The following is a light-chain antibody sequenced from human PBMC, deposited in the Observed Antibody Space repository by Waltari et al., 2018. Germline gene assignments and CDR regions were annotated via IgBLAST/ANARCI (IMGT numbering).Light chain of an antibody. CDR1: QAINNW. J-gene: IGKJ4*01. Sequence: DIQMTQSPSSASASVGDRVTIACRASQAINNWLVWYQQKPGKPPRLLLNGVSSLASGVPSRFSGSGSGTDFTLTISSLQPEDFATYYCQQPYSLPLTFGGGTKVEI. CDR3: QQPYSLPLT. CDR2: GVS. V-gene: IGKV1-12*01.